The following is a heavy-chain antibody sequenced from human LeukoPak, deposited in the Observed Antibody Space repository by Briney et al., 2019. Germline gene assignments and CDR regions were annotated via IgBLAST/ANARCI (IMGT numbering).Heavy chain of an antibody. Sequence: GGSLRLSCAASGFTFSSYVMHWVRQAPGKGLEWVSGISWNSGSIGYADSVKGRFTISRDNAKNSLYLQMNSLRAEDTALYYCAKGINYDSSGYYDYWGQGTLVTVSS. D-gene: IGHD3-22*01. CDR1: GFTFSSYV. CDR2: ISWNSGSI. J-gene: IGHJ4*02. V-gene: IGHV3-9*01. CDR3: AKGINYDSSGYYDY.